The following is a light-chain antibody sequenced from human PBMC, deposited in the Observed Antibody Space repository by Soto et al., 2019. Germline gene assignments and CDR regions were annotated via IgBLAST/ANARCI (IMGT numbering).Light chain of an antibody. CDR2: SNN. CDR1: SSNIGSNT. V-gene: IGLV1-44*01. Sequence: QSVLTQPPSASGTPGQRVTISCSGSSSNIGSNTVNWYQQLPGTAHKLLIYSNNHRPSGVPDRFSGSKSGNSASLAISGLQSEDEADYYCAAWDDSLNGHVVFGGGTKRTVL. CDR3: AAWDDSLNGHVV. J-gene: IGLJ2*01.